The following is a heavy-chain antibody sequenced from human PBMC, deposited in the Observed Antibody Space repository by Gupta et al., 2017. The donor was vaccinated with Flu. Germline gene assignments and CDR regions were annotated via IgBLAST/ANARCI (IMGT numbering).Heavy chain of an antibody. D-gene: IGHD1-26*01. J-gene: IGHJ4*02. CDR1: GFNFSNYG. V-gene: IGHV3-33*01. Sequence: QVQLVESGGGVVQPGRSLRLSCAASGFNFSNYGIHGVRLAPGKGLEWLAVIWFDGSDKAYADSVKGRFIVSRDSPTNTAYLQMNSVRAEDTAVYYCARGNCPGESCVDYWGQGTLVTVSS. CDR2: IWFDGSDK. CDR3: ARGNCPGESCVDY.